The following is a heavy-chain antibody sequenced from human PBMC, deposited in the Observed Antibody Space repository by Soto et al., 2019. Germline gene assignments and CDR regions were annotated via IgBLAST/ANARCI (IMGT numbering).Heavy chain of an antibody. D-gene: IGHD6-13*01. CDR1: GFPFGSFG. J-gene: IGHJ6*02. CDR2: ISSRSTYI. Sequence: EVQLVESGGGLVKPGGSLRLSCASSGFPFGSFGMNWVRRAQGKGLEWVSCISSRSTYIYYADSVKGRFTVSRDNAKNSVFLQMNSLRAEDTAVYYCARDTTIPAGGRDYYYAVDVWGQGTTVTVSS. CDR3: ARDTTIPAGGRDYYYAVDV. V-gene: IGHV3-21*01.